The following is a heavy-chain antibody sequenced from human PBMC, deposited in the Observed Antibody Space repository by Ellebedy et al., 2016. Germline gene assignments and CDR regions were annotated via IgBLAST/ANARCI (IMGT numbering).Heavy chain of an antibody. V-gene: IGHV4-30-2*01. CDR3: ARGDCSSTSCPADWFDP. J-gene: IGHJ5*02. CDR1: GGSISSGGYS. Sequence: SETLSLTCAVSGGSISSGGYSWSWIRQPPGKGLEWIGYIYHSGSTYYNPSLKSRVTISVGRSKNQFSLKLSSVTAADTAVYYCARGDCSSTSCPADWFDPWGQGTLVTVSS. CDR2: IYHSGST. D-gene: IGHD2-2*01.